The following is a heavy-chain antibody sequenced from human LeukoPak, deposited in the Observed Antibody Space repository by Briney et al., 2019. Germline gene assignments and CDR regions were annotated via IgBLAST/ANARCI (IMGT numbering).Heavy chain of an antibody. CDR1: GGSISSSSYY. Sequence: SETLSLTCTVSGGSISSSSYYWGWIRQPPGKGLEWIGSIYYSGSTYYNPSLKSRVTISVDTSKNQFSLRLSSVTAADTAVYYCARVSRSGIAAAGPNWFDPWGQGTLVTVSS. D-gene: IGHD6-13*01. J-gene: IGHJ5*02. V-gene: IGHV4-39*07. CDR2: IYYSGST. CDR3: ARVSRSGIAAAGPNWFDP.